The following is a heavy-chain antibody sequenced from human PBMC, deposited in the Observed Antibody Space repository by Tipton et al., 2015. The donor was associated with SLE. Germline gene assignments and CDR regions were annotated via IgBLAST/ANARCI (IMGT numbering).Heavy chain of an antibody. J-gene: IGHJ4*02. CDR2: INHSGGT. V-gene: IGHV4-34*01. CDR3: AKGLSGGFDS. CDR1: GGSFSGYY. Sequence: TLSLTCAVYGGSFSGYYWNWIRQPPGKGLEWIGKINHSGGTNYNPSLKSRVTISIDRSKKQFSLRLNSVTAADSAAYYCAKGLSGGFDSWGQGTLATVSS. D-gene: IGHD3-10*01.